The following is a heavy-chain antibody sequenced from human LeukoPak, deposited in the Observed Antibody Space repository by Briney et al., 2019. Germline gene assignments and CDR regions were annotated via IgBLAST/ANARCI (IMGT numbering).Heavy chain of an antibody. V-gene: IGHV4-30-4*01. D-gene: IGHD3-10*01. CDR3: AREYFYGSGSARAFDY. Sequence: PSQTLSLTCTVSGGSISSSDYYWSWIRQPPGKGLEWIGYIYHSGSTYYNPSLKSRVSISVDRSKNQFSLKLSSVTAADTAVYYYAREYFYGSGSARAFDYWGQGILVTVSS. CDR1: GGSISSSDYY. J-gene: IGHJ4*02. CDR2: IYHSGST.